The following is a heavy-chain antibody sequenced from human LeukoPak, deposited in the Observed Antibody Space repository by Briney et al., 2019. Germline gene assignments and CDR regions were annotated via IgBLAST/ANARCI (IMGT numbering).Heavy chain of an antibody. D-gene: IGHD3-16*01. J-gene: IGHJ6*02. CDR3: ARGGGLDV. CDR1: GFTFISYW. V-gene: IGHV3-7*03. Sequence: GSLRLSCAASGFTFISYWKNWARQAPGKGLEWVASINHNGNVNYYVDSVKGRFTISRDNAKNSLYLQMSNLRAEDTAVYFCARGGGLDVWGQGATVTVSS. CDR2: INHNGNVN.